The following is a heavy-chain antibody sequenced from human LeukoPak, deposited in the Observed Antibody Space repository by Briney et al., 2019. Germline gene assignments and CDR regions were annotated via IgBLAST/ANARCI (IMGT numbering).Heavy chain of an antibody. J-gene: IGHJ4*02. CDR1: GFMFGNHA. D-gene: IGHD5-24*01. Sequence: GGSLRLSCAASGFMFGNHAMSWVRQAPGKGLEWVSAISLSGDNAYYADSVKGRFTISRDNSKNTPSLQMNSLRAEDTAVYYCARISRDASISRDGYNTYFDYWGQGILVTVSS. CDR3: ARISRDASISRDGYNTYFDY. CDR2: ISLSGDNA. V-gene: IGHV3-23*01.